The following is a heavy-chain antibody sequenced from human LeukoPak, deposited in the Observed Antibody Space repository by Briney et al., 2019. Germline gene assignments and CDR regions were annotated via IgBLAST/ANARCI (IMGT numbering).Heavy chain of an antibody. V-gene: IGHV4-59*01. D-gene: IGHD2-2*01. Sequence: SETLSLTCTVSGGSISSYYWSWLRQPPGKGREWIGYIYYSGSTNYNPSLKSRVTISVDTSKNQFSLKLSSVTAADPAVYYCARVSEYQLLKADTATHYWYFDLWGRGTLVTVS. CDR1: GGSISSYY. CDR2: IYYSGST. CDR3: ARVSEYQLLKADTATHYWYFDL. J-gene: IGHJ2*01.